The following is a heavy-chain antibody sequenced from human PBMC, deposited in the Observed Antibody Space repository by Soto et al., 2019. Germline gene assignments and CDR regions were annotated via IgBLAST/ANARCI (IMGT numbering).Heavy chain of an antibody. CDR3: VIDPTIAATSNFDY. CDR1: GFTFDDFA. CDR2: ISWNSGGI. J-gene: IGHJ4*02. Sequence: EVQLVESGGGLVQPGRSLRLSCAASGFTFDDFAMHWVRQAPGKGLEWVSGISWNSGGIAYADSVKGRFTISRDNAKNSLYLQMNSLRAEYTALYYCVIDPTIAATSNFDYWGQGTLVTVSS. V-gene: IGHV3-9*01. D-gene: IGHD6-25*01.